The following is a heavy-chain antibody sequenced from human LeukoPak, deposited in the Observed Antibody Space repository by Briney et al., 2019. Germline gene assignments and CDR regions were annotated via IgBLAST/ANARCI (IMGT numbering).Heavy chain of an antibody. V-gene: IGHV3-23*01. Sequence: PGGSLRLSCAASGFTFSSYAMSWVRQAPGKGLEWVSAISGSGGSTYYADSVKGRFTLSRDNSKNTVYLQMNSLRAEDTAVYYCATLILRFLDYWGQGTLVTVSS. CDR2: ISGSGGST. D-gene: IGHD3-3*01. CDR3: ATLILRFLDY. CDR1: GFTFSSYA. J-gene: IGHJ4*02.